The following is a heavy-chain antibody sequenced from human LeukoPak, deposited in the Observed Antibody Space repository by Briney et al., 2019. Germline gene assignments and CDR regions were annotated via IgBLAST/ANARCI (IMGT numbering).Heavy chain of an antibody. V-gene: IGHV4-34*01. CDR2: INHSGST. Sequence: PSGTLSLTCAVYGGSFSGYYWSWIRQPPGKGLEWIGEINHSGSTNYNPSLKSRVTISVDTSKNQFSLKLSSVTAADTAVYYCAKTGYSSSWFAAEYFQHWGQGTLVTVSS. D-gene: IGHD6-13*01. CDR3: AKTGYSSSWFAAEYFQH. J-gene: IGHJ1*01. CDR1: GGSFSGYY.